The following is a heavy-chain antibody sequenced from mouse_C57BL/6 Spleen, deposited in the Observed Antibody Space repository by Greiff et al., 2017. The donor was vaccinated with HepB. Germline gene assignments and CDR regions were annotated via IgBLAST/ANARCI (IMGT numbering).Heavy chain of an antibody. CDR3: ARSDYYGSSYAFGC. CDR1: GYTFTSYW. J-gene: IGHJ2*01. CDR2: IDPSDSET. Sequence: QVQLKQPGAELVRPGSSVKLSCKASGYTFTSYWMHWVKQRPIQGLEWIGNIDPSDSETHYNQKFKDKATLTVDKSSSTAYMQLSSLTSEDSAVYYCARSDYYGSSYAFGCWGQGTTLTVSS. V-gene: IGHV1-52*01. D-gene: IGHD1-1*01.